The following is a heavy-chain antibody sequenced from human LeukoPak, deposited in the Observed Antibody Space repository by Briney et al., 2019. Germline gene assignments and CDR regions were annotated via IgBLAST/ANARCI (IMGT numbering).Heavy chain of an antibody. CDR3: ARDPSSGWYLKGWFDP. CDR2: ISSSSNYI. D-gene: IGHD6-19*01. Sequence: PGVSLRLSCAASGFTFSSYSMNWVRQAPGKGLEWVSSISSSSNYIYYADSVKVRFTISRDNAKNSLYLQMNSLRAEDTAVYYCARDPSSGWYLKGWFDPWGQGTLVTVSS. V-gene: IGHV3-21*01. J-gene: IGHJ5*02. CDR1: GFTFSSYS.